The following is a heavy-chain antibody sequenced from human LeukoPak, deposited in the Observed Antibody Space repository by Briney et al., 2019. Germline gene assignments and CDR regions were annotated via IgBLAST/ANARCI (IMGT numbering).Heavy chain of an antibody. D-gene: IGHD6-13*01. V-gene: IGHV4-59*08. CDR2: IYYSGST. J-gene: IGHJ5*02. CDR3: ARFYGYSSSYRWFDP. Sequence: SETLPLTCTVSGGSISSYYWSWIRQPPGKGLEWIGYIYYSGSTNYNPSLKSRVTISVDTSKNQFSLKLSSVTAADTAVYYCARFYGYSSSYRWFDPWGQGTLVTVSS. CDR1: GGSISSYY.